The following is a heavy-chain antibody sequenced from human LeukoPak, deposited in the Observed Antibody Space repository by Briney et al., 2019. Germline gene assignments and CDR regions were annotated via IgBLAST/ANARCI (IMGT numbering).Heavy chain of an antibody. V-gene: IGHV3-21*01. J-gene: IGHJ4*02. CDR3: ARDRLAVADY. CDR2: ISSSGSYI. CDR1: GSTFSSYS. D-gene: IGHD6-19*01. Sequence: PGGSLRLSCAASGSTFSSYSMDWVRQAPGKGLEWVSSISSSGSYIYYADSVKGRFTISRDNAKNSLYLQMNSLRAEDTAVYYCARDRLAVADYWGQGTLVTVSS.